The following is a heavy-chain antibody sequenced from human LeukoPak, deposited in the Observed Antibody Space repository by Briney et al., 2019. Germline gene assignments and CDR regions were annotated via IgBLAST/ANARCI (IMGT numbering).Heavy chain of an antibody. CDR1: GNILTELS. D-gene: IGHD4-17*01. CDR3: ATFIPRPNEYGDYLYYYYGMDV. Sequence: ASVKVSCKVSGNILTELSMHWVRQAPGKGLEWMGGVDPRDGETFYAQKLQGRVTMTEDTSADTAYMELSSLRSEDTAIYYCATFIPRPNEYGDYLYYYYGMDVWGQGTTVTVSS. J-gene: IGHJ6*02. CDR2: VDPRDGET. V-gene: IGHV1-24*01.